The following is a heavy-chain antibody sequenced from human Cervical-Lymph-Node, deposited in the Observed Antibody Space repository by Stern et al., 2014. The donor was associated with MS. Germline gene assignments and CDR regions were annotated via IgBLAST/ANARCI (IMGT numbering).Heavy chain of an antibody. CDR2: VSYDGSKE. Sequence: VQLVESGGGVVQPGTSLRLSCTASGFTFSSYGMHWVRQAPGKGLEWVAVVSYDGSKEHYVDSVKGRITISRDNSENTLYLHMHNLRAEDTAVYYCAKDWATGNFDYWGQGTLVTASS. D-gene: IGHD5-12*01. CDR3: AKDWATGNFDY. J-gene: IGHJ4*02. CDR1: GFTFSSYG. V-gene: IGHV3-30*18.